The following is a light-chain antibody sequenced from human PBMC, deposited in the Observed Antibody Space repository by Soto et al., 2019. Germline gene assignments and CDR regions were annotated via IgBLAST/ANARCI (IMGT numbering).Light chain of an antibody. CDR2: GTS. Sequence: EIVLTQSPGPLSLSPGERATLSCRASQSVSNNYLAWYQQKPGQAPRLLIYGTSSRATGIPDRFSGGGSGTDFTLSISRLEPEDFAVYYCQQYGTSLWTFGQGTKVEIK. V-gene: IGKV3-20*01. CDR1: QSVSNNY. J-gene: IGKJ1*01. CDR3: QQYGTSLWT.